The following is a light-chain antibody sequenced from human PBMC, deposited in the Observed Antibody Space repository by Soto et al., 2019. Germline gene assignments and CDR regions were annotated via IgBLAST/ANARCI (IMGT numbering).Light chain of an antibody. Sequence: EIVLTQSPGTLSFSPGEGSTLSFISSLGVSANYLAWYQQKPGQAPTLLIYGASIRAAGIPDRFSGSGSGTDFTLTIRRLEPDDFAVYYCQQYGSSPRTFGQGTKVDIK. CDR1: LGVSANY. CDR2: GAS. J-gene: IGKJ1*01. V-gene: IGKV3-20*01. CDR3: QQYGSSPRT.